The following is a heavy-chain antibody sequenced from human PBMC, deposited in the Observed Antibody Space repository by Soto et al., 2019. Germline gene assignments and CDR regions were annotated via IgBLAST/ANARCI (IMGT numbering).Heavy chain of an antibody. Sequence: PGGSLRLSCAASGFTFSSYAMTWVRQAPGKGLEWVSAISGAGGGTYYADSVKGRFTISRDNSKSTLFPQMNSLRPEDAAVYFCAKDLYSSDTSSPSDHCGQGTLVTVSS. CDR3: AKDLYSSDTSSPSDH. J-gene: IGHJ4*02. V-gene: IGHV3-23*01. CDR2: ISGAGGGT. D-gene: IGHD3-22*01. CDR1: GFTFSSYA.